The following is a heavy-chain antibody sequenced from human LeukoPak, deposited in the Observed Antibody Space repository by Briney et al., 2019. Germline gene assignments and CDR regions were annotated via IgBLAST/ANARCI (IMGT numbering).Heavy chain of an antibody. CDR3: ARRAIAGDYFDY. Sequence: PSETLSLTCAVSGYSNSSGYYWGWIRQPPGKGLEWIGSIYHSGSTYYNPSLKSRVTISVDTSKNQFSLKLSSVTAADTAVYYCARRAIAGDYFDYWGQGTLVTVSS. J-gene: IGHJ4*02. D-gene: IGHD1-20*01. CDR1: GYSNSSGYY. CDR2: IYHSGST. V-gene: IGHV4-38-2*01.